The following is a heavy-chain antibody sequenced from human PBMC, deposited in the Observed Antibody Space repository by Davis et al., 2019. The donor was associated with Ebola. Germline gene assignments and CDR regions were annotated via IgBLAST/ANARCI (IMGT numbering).Heavy chain of an antibody. CDR2: ISAYNGNT. CDR1: GYTLTELS. CDR3: ARDTGGSQAFDY. Sequence: ASVKVSCKVSGYTLTELSMHWVRQAPGQGLEWMGWISAYNGNTNYAQKLQGRVTMTTDTSTSTAYMELRSLRSDDTAVYYCARDTGGSQAFDYWGQGTLVTVSS. D-gene: IGHD1-26*01. J-gene: IGHJ4*02. V-gene: IGHV1-18*01.